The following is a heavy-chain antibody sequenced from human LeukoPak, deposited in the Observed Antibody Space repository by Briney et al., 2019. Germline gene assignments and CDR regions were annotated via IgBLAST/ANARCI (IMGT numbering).Heavy chain of an antibody. Sequence: GGSLRLSCGASGYTFSDYTMNWVRQAPGKGPEWISYISSGGSVMHYADSVKGRFTISRDNVENSLYLQMNSLRVEDTAVYYCKRDLEYWGRGVLVTVSS. V-gene: IGHV3-48*01. CDR2: ISSGGSVM. CDR3: KRDLEY. CDR1: GYTFSDYT. J-gene: IGHJ4*02.